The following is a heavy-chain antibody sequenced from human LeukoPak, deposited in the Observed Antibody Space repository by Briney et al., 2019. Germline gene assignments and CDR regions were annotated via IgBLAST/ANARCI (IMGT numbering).Heavy chain of an antibody. V-gene: IGHV4-4*07. Sequence: SETLSLTCTVSGVSIRSYYWSWIRQPAGKGLEWTGRFHTSGSTNYNPSLKSRVTMSVDTSKNQFSLKLSSVTAADTAVYYCARRGSGWYYFDYWGQGTLVTVSS. CDR1: GVSIRSYY. D-gene: IGHD6-19*01. CDR3: ARRGSGWYYFDY. CDR2: FHTSGST. J-gene: IGHJ4*02.